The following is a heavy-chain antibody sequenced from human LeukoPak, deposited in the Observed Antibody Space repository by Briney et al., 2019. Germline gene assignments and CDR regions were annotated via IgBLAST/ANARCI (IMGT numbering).Heavy chain of an antibody. D-gene: IGHD3-22*01. CDR3: ARDLWDDSSGYYYRPFDY. CDR2: ISSSSSYI. J-gene: IGHJ4*02. Sequence: GGSLRLSCAASGFTFSSYSMNWVRQAPGKGLEWVSSISSSSSYIYYADSMKGRFTISRDNAKNSPYLQMNSLRAEDTAVYYCARDLWDDSSGYYYRPFDYWGQGTLVTVSS. CDR1: GFTFSSYS. V-gene: IGHV3-21*01.